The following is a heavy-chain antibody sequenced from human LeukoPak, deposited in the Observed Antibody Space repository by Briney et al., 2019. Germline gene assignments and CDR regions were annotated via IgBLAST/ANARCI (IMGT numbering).Heavy chain of an antibody. Sequence: ASVKVSCKASGYTFTSYYMHWVRQAPGQGLEWMGIINPSGGSTSYAQKFQGRVTMTRDTSTSTVYMELSSLRSEDTAVYYCARSTEDIVVVPAAMRNYMDVWGKGTTVTVSS. J-gene: IGHJ6*03. CDR3: ARSTEDIVVVPAAMRNYMDV. V-gene: IGHV1-46*01. CDR1: GYTFTSYY. D-gene: IGHD2-2*01. CDR2: INPSGGST.